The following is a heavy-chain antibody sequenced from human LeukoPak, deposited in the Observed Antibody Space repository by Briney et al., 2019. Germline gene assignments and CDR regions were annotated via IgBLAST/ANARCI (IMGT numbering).Heavy chain of an antibody. CDR1: GFTFSSYS. V-gene: IGHV3-48*04. Sequence: GGSLRLSCVASGFTFSSYSMNWVRQAPGKGLEWVSYISSSTSTIYYADSVKGRFTISRDNAKNSLYLQMNSLRAEDTAVYYCARDGPDCSGGSCPIDYWGQGTLVTVSS. CDR2: ISSSTSTI. CDR3: ARDGPDCSGGSCPIDY. J-gene: IGHJ4*02. D-gene: IGHD2-15*01.